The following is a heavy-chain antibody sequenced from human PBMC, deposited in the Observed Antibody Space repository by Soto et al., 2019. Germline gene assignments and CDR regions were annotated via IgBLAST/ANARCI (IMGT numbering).Heavy chain of an antibody. V-gene: IGHV3-23*01. D-gene: IGHD2-15*01. CDR2: ISIRGDYR. CDR1: GFTFSSSG. Sequence: EGQLLQSGGGLVQPGESLRLSCAASGFTFSSSGMSWVRQAPGKGLEWVSSISIRGDYRYYADSVKGRFTISRDNSKNTLYLQMSSLTAEDTALYYCANRGGFDFWGQGTIVAVSS. J-gene: IGHJ3*01. CDR3: ANRGGFDF.